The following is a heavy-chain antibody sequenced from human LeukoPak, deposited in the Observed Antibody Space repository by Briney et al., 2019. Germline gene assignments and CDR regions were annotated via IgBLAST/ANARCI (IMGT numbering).Heavy chain of an antibody. J-gene: IGHJ4*02. D-gene: IGHD6-6*01. CDR3: ARGGGGPYSSSYVLDY. Sequence: SETLSLTCTVSGGSISGYYWSWIRQPPGKGLEWIGYIYYSGSTNYNPSLKSRVTISVDTSKNQFSLKLSSVTAADTAVYYCARGGGGPYSSSYVLDYSGQGTLVTVSS. CDR1: GGSISGYY. CDR2: IYYSGST. V-gene: IGHV4-59*01.